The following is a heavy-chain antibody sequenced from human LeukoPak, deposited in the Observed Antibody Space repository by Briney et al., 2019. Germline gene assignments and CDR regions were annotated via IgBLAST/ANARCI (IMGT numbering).Heavy chain of an antibody. CDR3: ARAPRDIVLMVYAIYFDY. CDR1: GYTFTSYY. CDR2: ISAYNGNT. V-gene: IGHV1-18*04. J-gene: IGHJ4*02. D-gene: IGHD2-8*01. Sequence: ASVKVSCKASGYTFTSYYMHWVRQAPGQGLEWMGWISAYNGNTNYAQKLQGRVTMTTDTSTSTAYMELRSLKSDDTAVYYCARAPRDIVLMVYAIYFDYWGQGTLVTVSS.